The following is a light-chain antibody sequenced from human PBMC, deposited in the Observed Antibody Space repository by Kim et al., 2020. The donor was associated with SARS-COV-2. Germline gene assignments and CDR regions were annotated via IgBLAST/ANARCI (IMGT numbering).Light chain of an antibody. J-gene: IGKJ4*01. CDR1: QSVLYSSNNKNY. Sequence: RATTNCKSSQSVLYSSNNKNYLAWYQQKPGQPPKLLIYWASTRESGVPDRFSGSGSGTDFTLTISSLQAEDVAVYYCQQYYSTPLTFGGGTKLEIK. CDR2: WAS. CDR3: QQYYSTPLT. V-gene: IGKV4-1*01.